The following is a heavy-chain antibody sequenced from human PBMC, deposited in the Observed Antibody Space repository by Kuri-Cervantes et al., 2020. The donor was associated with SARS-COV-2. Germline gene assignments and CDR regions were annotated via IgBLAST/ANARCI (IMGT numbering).Heavy chain of an antibody. D-gene: IGHD6-19*01. CDR1: GFLFFNYG. Sequence: GESLKISCPASGFLFFNYGMSWVRQAPGKGLAWVSAISGSGGSTFDADSVKGRFTISRDNSKNTLYLQMNSLRDEDTAVYYCSKPIAVAWEGYFDLWGRGTLVTVSS. J-gene: IGHJ2*01. CDR2: ISGSGGST. V-gene: IGHV3-23*01. CDR3: SKPIAVAWEGYFDL.